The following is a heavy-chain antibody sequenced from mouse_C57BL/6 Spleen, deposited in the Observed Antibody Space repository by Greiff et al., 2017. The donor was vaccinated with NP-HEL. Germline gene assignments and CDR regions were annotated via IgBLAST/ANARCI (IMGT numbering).Heavy chain of an antibody. CDR1: GYTFTSYG. CDR2: IYPRSGNT. CDR3: ASQETGTSGY. D-gene: IGHD4-1*01. J-gene: IGHJ2*01. V-gene: IGHV1-81*01. Sequence: VQLQQSGAELARPGASVKLSCKASGYTFTSYGISWVKQRTGQGLEWIGEIYPRSGNTYYNEKFKGKATLTADKSSSTAYMELRSLTSEDSAVYFCASQETGTSGYWGQGTTLTVSS.